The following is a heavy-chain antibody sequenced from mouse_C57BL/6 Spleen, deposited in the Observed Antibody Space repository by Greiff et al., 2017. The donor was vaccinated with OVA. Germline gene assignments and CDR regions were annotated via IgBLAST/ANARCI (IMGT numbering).Heavy chain of an antibody. CDR2: IDPANGNT. D-gene: IGHD2-4*01. J-gene: IGHJ3*01. Sequence: VQLKESVAELVRPGASVKLSCTASGFNIKNTYMHWVKQRPEQGLEWIGRIDPANGNTTYAPKFQGKATITADTSSNTAYLQLSSLTSEDTAIYYCAPYYDYDGGFAYWGQGTLVTVSA. V-gene: IGHV14-3*01. CDR3: APYYDYDGGFAY. CDR1: GFNIKNTY.